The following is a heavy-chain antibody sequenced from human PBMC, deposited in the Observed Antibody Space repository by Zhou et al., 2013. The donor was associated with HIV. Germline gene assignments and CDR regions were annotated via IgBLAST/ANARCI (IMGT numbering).Heavy chain of an antibody. Sequence: QVQLLQSGPEVQRPGASVKVSCKTSNYTFTNFDIMWVRQAPGQGLEWMGWISSYYGYTNFAHKLQGRVSMTTDSSTGTAYMELGNLKSDDTAMYFCARVKIGQVLATNYWGQGTLVTVSS. CDR1: NYTFTNFD. J-gene: IGHJ4*02. V-gene: IGHV1-18*01. CDR2: ISSYYGYT. D-gene: IGHD1-26*01. CDR3: ARVKIGQVLATNY.